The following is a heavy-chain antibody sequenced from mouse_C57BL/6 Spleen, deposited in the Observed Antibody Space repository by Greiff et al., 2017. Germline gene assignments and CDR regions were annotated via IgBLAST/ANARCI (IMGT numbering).Heavy chain of an antibody. CDR2: INPSNGGT. V-gene: IGHV1-53*01. J-gene: IGHJ4*01. CDR1: GYTFTSYW. D-gene: IGHD2-4*01. CDR3: PRPDDYDYSMDY. Sequence: QVQLQQPGTGLVKPGASVKLSCTASGYTFTSYWMHWVNQRPGQGLEWIGTINPSNGGTNYNEKFKSKDTLTVDKSSSSAYMQLSSLTSEDSAVYYCPRPDDYDYSMDYWGQGTSVTVSS.